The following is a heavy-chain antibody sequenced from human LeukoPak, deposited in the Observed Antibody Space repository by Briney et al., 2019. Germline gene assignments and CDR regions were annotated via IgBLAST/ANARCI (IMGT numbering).Heavy chain of an antibody. Sequence: PGGSLRLSCAASRFTLSTYWMSWVRQAPGKGLEWVAHIKQDGSQEYYVDSAKGRFTISRDSAKNSLYLQMNSLRAEDTAVYYCARGVPYDSWSGPHYSDYWGQGTLVTVSS. CDR2: IKQDGSQE. D-gene: IGHD3-3*01. CDR3: ARGVPYDSWSGPHYSDY. V-gene: IGHV3-7*01. CDR1: RFTLSTYW. J-gene: IGHJ4*02.